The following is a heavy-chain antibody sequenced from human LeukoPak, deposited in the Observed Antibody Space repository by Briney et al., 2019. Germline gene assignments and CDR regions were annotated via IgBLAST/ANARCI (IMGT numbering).Heavy chain of an antibody. CDR3: ARIVVAYSGDSFDI. CDR2: IYYSGST. D-gene: IGHD2-2*01. V-gene: IGHV4-59*01. J-gene: IGHJ3*02. CDR1: GGSFSGYY. Sequence: SETLSLTCAVYGGSFSGYYWSWIRQPPGKGLEWIGYIYYSGSTNYNSSLKSRVTISVDTSKNQFSLKLSSVTAADTAVYYCARIVVAYSGDSFDIWGQGTMVTVSS.